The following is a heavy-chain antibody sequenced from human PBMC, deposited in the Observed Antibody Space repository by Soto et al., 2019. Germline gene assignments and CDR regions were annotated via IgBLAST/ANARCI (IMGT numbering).Heavy chain of an antibody. D-gene: IGHD3-22*01. V-gene: IGHV1-3*01. Sequence: ASVKVSCKASGYTFTSYAMHWARQAPGQRLEWMGWINAGNGNTKYSQKFQGRVTITRDTSASTAYMELSSLRSEDTAVYYCARWGGAYYYDSSGYYGGPFNYWGQGTLVTVSS. J-gene: IGHJ4*02. CDR3: ARWGGAYYYDSSGYYGGPFNY. CDR2: INAGNGNT. CDR1: GYTFTSYA.